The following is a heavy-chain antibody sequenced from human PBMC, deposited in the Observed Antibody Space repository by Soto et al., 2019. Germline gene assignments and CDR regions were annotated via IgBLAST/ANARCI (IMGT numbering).Heavy chain of an antibody. Sequence: GASVKVSCKASGGTFSSYTISWVXQAPGQGLEWMGRIIPILGIANYAQKFQGRVTITADKSTSTAYMELSSLRSEDTAVYYCARYIVVVVAATTEARGWFDPWGQGTLVTVSS. CDR3: ARYIVVVVAATTEARGWFDP. CDR1: GGTFSSYT. CDR2: IIPILGIA. V-gene: IGHV1-69*02. J-gene: IGHJ5*02. D-gene: IGHD2-15*01.